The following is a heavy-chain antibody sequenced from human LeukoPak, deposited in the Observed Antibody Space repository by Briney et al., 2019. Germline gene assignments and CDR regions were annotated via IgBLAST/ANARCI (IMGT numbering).Heavy chain of an antibody. D-gene: IGHD6-19*01. J-gene: IGHJ1*01. CDR3: AKDLDSTDLYDNAD. CDR2: IGTNEQRT. V-gene: IGHV3-23*01. Sequence: PGGSLRLSCVASGFTFSRYTMNWVRQTPGKGLEWVSLIGTNEQRTHYADSVKGRFTISRDNSKNTLFLQMNSLRAEDTAVYYCAKDLDSTDLYDNADWGQGTLVTVSS. CDR1: GFTFSRYT.